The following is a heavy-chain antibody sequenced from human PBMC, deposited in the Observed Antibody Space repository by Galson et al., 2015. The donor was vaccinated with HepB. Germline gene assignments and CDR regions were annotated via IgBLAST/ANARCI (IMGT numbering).Heavy chain of an antibody. CDR3: ARGPWDISSGYNFGY. J-gene: IGHJ4*02. V-gene: IGHV3-23*01. CDR1: GFTFTNYA. D-gene: IGHD6-13*01. Sequence: SLRLSCAASGFTFTNYAMSWVRQTPGKGLEWVSGISDSGGTTYYVDSVKGRFTISRDISKNTLYLQMSSLRPEDTAIYYCARGPWDISSGYNFGYWGQGTLVTVSS. CDR2: ISDSGGTT.